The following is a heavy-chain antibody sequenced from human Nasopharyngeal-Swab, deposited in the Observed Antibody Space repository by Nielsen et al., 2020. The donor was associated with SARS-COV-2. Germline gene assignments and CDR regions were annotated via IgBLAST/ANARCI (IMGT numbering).Heavy chain of an antibody. CDR1: GYTFTDYY. J-gene: IGHJ4*02. D-gene: IGHD3-22*01. CDR2: INPDSGDT. V-gene: IGHV1-2*02. Sequence: ASVKVSCKTSGYTFTDYYIHWLRQVPGLGLEWVGCINPDSGDTQYAQKFQGRVTVTSDRSRSTAYIDLSRLRSDDTAVYYCARDYYDNYDSDYWGQGTLVTVSS. CDR3: ARDYYDNYDSDY.